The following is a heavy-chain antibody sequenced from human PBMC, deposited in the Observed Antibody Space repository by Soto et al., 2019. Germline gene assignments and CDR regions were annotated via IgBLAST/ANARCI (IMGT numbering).Heavy chain of an antibody. CDR3: ARPTDFYYYAMDV. CDR2: ISGYNGNT. V-gene: IGHV1-18*01. CDR1: GYTCTSFG. J-gene: IGHJ6*02. Sequence: GASVKVSCKASGYTCTSFGINWVLQAPGQGLEWMGWISGYNGNTNYAQNLQDRVTMTRDTSTSTAYMELRSLRSDDTAVYYCARPTDFYYYAMDVWGQGTTVTVSS.